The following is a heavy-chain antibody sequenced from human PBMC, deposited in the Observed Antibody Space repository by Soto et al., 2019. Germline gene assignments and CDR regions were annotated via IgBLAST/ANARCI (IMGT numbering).Heavy chain of an antibody. CDR1: GGSISSSSYY. D-gene: IGHD1-1*01. CDR2: IYYSGST. Sequence: SETLSLTCTVSGGSISSSSYYWGWIRQPPGKGLEWIGSIYYSGSTYYNPSLKSRVTISVDTSKNQFSLKLSSVTAADTAVYYCARHVVTTGTTERFDYWGQGTLVTVSA. CDR3: ARHVVTTGTTERFDY. J-gene: IGHJ4*02. V-gene: IGHV4-39*01.